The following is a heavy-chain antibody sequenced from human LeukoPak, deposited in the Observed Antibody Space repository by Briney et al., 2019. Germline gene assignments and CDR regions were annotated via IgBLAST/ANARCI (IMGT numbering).Heavy chain of an antibody. V-gene: IGHV1-8*01. Sequence: ASVKVSCKASGYTFTSYDINWVRQATGQGLEWMGWMNPNSGNTGYAQKFQGRVTMTRNTSISTAYMELSSLRSEDTAVYYCAKLVGATDYFYYWGQGTLVTVSS. CDR2: MNPNSGNT. D-gene: IGHD1-26*01. J-gene: IGHJ4*02. CDR3: AKLVGATDYFYY. CDR1: GYTFTSYD.